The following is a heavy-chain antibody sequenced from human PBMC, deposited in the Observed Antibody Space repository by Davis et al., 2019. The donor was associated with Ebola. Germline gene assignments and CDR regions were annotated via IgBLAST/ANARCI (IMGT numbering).Heavy chain of an antibody. Sequence: GESLKISCAASGFTFSGSAMYWVRQASGKGLEWVGRIRSKAKSYATASAASLKGRFTISRDDSKNTAYLQMNSLRAEDTAVYYCASRKYCMSPRCSIAGVYDSWGQGTLVTVSS. D-gene: IGHD2/OR15-2a*01. J-gene: IGHJ4*02. CDR1: GFTFSGSA. CDR3: ASRKYCMSPRCSIAGVYDS. V-gene: IGHV3-73*01. CDR2: IRSKAKSYAT.